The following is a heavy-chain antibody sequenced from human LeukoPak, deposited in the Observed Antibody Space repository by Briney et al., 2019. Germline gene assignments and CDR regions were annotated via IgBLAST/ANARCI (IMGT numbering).Heavy chain of an antibody. D-gene: IGHD6-19*01. V-gene: IGHV3-23*01. CDR1: GLSFSTFA. Sequence: GGSLRLSCAASGLSFSTFAMSWVRQGPARGLEWVSSIGGNGETFYADSVKGRFTLSSDSSRNTVYLQLNNLRVEDTAVYYCAKGIYSSGWSYFDYWGHGTLVTVPS. J-gene: IGHJ4*01. CDR3: AKGIYSSGWSYFDY. CDR2: IGGNGET.